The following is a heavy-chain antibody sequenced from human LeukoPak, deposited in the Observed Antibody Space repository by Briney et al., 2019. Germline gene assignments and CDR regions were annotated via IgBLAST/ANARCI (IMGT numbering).Heavy chain of an antibody. D-gene: IGHD3-10*01. CDR2: INTNTGNP. CDR3: ARTLYYYGSGSYNWFDP. Sequence: GASVKVSCKASGFIFTKYGISWVRQAPGQGLEWMGWINTNTGNPTYAQGFTGRFVFSLDTSVSTAYLQISSLKAEDTAVYYCARTLYYYGSGSYNWFDPWGQGTLVTVSS. CDR1: GFIFTKYG. V-gene: IGHV7-4-1*02. J-gene: IGHJ5*02.